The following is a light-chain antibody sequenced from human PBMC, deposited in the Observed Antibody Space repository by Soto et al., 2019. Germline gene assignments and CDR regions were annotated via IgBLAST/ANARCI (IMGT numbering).Light chain of an antibody. Sequence: EIVLTQSPGTLSLSPGERATLSCRASQSVSNNYLAWYQQKPGQAPRLLIYGASNRATGIPDRFSGSGSGTDFTLTISRLEPEDFAVYYCQHRMNWPLTFGQGTKVDIK. CDR1: QSVSNNY. CDR3: QHRMNWPLT. CDR2: GAS. J-gene: IGKJ1*01. V-gene: IGKV3D-20*02.